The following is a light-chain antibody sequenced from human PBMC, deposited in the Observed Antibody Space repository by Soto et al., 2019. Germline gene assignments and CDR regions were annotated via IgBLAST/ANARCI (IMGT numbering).Light chain of an antibody. CDR2: WKS. J-gene: IGKJ4*01. V-gene: IGKV4-1*01. Sequence: DIVMTQSPDSLAVSLGERATINCKSSQRVLYSSNNKNDLAWYQQKPGQPPKLLICWKSTRESGVPERFSGSGYGTDFTLTISSLQAEDVAVYYCQQYYSTPFPVGGETKVELK. CDR3: QQYYSTPFP. CDR1: QRVLYSSNNKND.